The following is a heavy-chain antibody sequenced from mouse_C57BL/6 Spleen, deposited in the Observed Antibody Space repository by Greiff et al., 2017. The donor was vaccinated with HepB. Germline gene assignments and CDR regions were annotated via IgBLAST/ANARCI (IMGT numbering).Heavy chain of an antibody. Sequence: VKLMESGAELVRPGASVKLSCKASGYTFTDYYINWVKQRPGQGLEWIARIYPGSGNTYYNEKFKGKATLTAEKSSSTAYMQLSSLTSEDSAVYFCARHGYGYAMDYWGQGTSVTVSS. V-gene: IGHV1-76*01. J-gene: IGHJ4*01. D-gene: IGHD2-2*01. CDR2: IYPGSGNT. CDR3: ARHGYGYAMDY. CDR1: GYTFTDYY.